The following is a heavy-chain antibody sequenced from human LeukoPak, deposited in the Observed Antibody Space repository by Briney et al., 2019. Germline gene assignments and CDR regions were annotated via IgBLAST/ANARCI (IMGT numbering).Heavy chain of an antibody. Sequence: GRSLRLSCAASGFTFDDYAMHWVRQAPGKGLEWVSGISWNSGSIGYADSVKGRFTISRDNAKNSLYLQMNSLRAEDTALYYCAKDIAAAGTDDAFDIWGQGTMVTVSS. D-gene: IGHD6-13*01. V-gene: IGHV3-9*01. J-gene: IGHJ3*02. CDR3: AKDIAAAGTDDAFDI. CDR1: GFTFDDYA. CDR2: ISWNSGSI.